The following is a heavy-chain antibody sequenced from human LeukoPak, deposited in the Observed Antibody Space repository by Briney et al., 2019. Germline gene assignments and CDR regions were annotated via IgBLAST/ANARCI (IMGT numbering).Heavy chain of an antibody. CDR1: GYTFINYY. Sequence: ASVKVSCKASGYTFINYYMHWVRQAPGQGLEWMGTINPSGGGTTYAQKFQGRVTMTRDTSTSTVYMELSSLRSEDTAVYYCAREIGPRQLHLWGSAFDYWGQGTLVTVSS. CDR3: AREIGPRQLHLWGSAFDY. CDR2: INPSGGGT. J-gene: IGHJ4*02. V-gene: IGHV1-46*01. D-gene: IGHD5-18*01.